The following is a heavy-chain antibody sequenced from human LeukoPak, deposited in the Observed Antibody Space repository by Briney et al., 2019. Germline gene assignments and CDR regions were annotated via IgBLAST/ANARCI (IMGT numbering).Heavy chain of an antibody. D-gene: IGHD2-8*01. Sequence: PGGSLRLSCAASGFTFSTSWMSWVRQTPGKGLEWVASIKQDGSEKYYVDSVRGRFTISGDNAKNSLSLRMNSLRGEDTAVYYCARAWQWAFDIWGQGTMVTVSS. CDR3: ARAWQWAFDI. CDR2: IKQDGSEK. CDR1: GFTFSTSW. V-gene: IGHV3-7*04. J-gene: IGHJ3*02.